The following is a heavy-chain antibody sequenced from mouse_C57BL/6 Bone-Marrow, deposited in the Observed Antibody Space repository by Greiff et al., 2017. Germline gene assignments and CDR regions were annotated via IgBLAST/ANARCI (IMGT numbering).Heavy chain of an antibody. Sequence: VQLQQSGAELVRPGSSVKLSCKASGYTFTSYWMDWVKQRPGQGLEWIGNIYPSDSETHYNQKFKDKATLTVDTSSSTSYMQLSNLTSEDSAVYYCAIYYDYAWFAYWGQGTLVTVAA. J-gene: IGHJ3*01. CDR2: IYPSDSET. V-gene: IGHV1-61*01. CDR3: AIYYDYAWFAY. D-gene: IGHD2-4*01. CDR1: GYTFTSYW.